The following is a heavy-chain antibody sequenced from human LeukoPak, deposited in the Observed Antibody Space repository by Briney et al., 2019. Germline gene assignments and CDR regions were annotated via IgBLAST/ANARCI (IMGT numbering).Heavy chain of an antibody. Sequence: GGSLRLSCAASGFTFSSYAMTWVRQAPGKGLEWVSGISGSGSSMYYADSVKGRFTISRDNSKNTLYLQMNSLRAEDTAVYYCAKGGLLWFRENFDYWGQGGLVVVSS. CDR1: GFTFSSYA. V-gene: IGHV3-23*01. D-gene: IGHD3-10*01. CDR2: ISGSGSSM. CDR3: AKGGLLWFRENFDY. J-gene: IGHJ4*02.